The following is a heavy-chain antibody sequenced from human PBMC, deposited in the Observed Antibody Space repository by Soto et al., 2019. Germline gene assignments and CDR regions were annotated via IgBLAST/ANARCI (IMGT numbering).Heavy chain of an antibody. Sequence: PGGSLRLSCAASGFTFSSYAMSWVRQAPGKGLEWVSAISGSGGSTYYADSVKGRFTISRDNSKNTLYLQMNSLRAEDTAVYYCAKGSHSGYDEYYFDYWGQGTLVTVSS. J-gene: IGHJ4*02. CDR2: ISGSGGST. D-gene: IGHD5-12*01. CDR1: GFTFSSYA. CDR3: AKGSHSGYDEYYFDY. V-gene: IGHV3-23*01.